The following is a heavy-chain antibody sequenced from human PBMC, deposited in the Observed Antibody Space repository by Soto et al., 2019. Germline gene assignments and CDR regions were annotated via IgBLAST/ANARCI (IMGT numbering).Heavy chain of an antibody. CDR3: ARDSAECSGGSCYSGFDY. D-gene: IGHD2-15*01. Sequence: KASETLSLTCAVSGGSISSSNWWSWVRQPPGKGLEWIGEIYHSGSTNYNPSLKSRVTISVDKSKNQFSLKLSSVTAADTAVYYCARDSAECSGGSCYSGFDYWGQGTLVTVSS. CDR2: IYHSGST. CDR1: GGSISSSNW. J-gene: IGHJ4*02. V-gene: IGHV4-4*02.